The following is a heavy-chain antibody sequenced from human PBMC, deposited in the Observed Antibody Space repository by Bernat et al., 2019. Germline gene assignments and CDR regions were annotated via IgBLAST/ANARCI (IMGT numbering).Heavy chain of an antibody. CDR1: GFTFTSSA. CDR3: AAGYYYGSGSYYSPDY. D-gene: IGHD3-10*01. Sequence: QMQLVQSGPEVKKPGTSVKVSCKASGFTFTSSAVQWVRQARGQRLEWIGWIVVGSGNTNYAQKFQERVTITRDMSTSTAYMELSSLRSEDTAVDYCAAGYYYGSGSYYSPDYWGQGTLVTVSS. CDR2: IVVGSGNT. V-gene: IGHV1-58*01. J-gene: IGHJ4*02.